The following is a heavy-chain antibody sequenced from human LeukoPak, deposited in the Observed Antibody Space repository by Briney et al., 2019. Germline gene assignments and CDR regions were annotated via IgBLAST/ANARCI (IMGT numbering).Heavy chain of an antibody. CDR1: GGTFSSYA. V-gene: IGHV1-69*13. CDR3: ARDMAFDIAVAGTRGDY. CDR2: IIPIFGTA. Sequence: SVKVSCKASGGTFSSYAISWVRQAPGQGLEWMGGIIPIFGTANYAQKFQGRVTITADESTSTAYMELSSLRSEDTAVYYCARDMAFDIAVAGTRGDYWGQGTLVTVSS. J-gene: IGHJ4*02. D-gene: IGHD6-19*01.